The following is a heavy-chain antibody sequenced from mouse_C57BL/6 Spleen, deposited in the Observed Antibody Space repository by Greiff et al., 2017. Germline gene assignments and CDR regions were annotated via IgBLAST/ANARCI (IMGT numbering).Heavy chain of an antibody. Sequence: QVHVKQSGAELVRPGASVTLSCKASGYTFTDYEMHWVKQTPVHGLEWIGAIDPETGGTAYNQKFKGKAILTADKSSSTAYMELRSLTSEDSAVYYCTPHWYFDVWGTGTTVTVSS. CDR3: TPHWYFDV. J-gene: IGHJ1*03. CDR1: GYTFTDYE. CDR2: IDPETGGT. V-gene: IGHV1-15*01.